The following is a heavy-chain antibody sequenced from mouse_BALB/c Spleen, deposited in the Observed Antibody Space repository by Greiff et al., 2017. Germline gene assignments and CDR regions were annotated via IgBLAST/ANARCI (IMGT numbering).Heavy chain of an antibody. Sequence: DVKLVESGGGLVQPGGSLRLSCATSGFTFTDYYMSWVRQPPGKALEWLGFIRNKANGYTTEYSASVKGRFTISRDNSQSILYLQMNTLRAEDSATYYCARDGPYAMDYWGQGTSVTVSS. J-gene: IGHJ4*01. CDR3: ARDGPYAMDY. CDR2: IRNKANGYTT. CDR1: GFTFTDYY. V-gene: IGHV7-3*02.